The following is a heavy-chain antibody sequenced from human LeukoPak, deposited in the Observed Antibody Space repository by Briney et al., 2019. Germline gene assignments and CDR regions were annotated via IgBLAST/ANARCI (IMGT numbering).Heavy chain of an antibody. D-gene: IGHD2-2*01. V-gene: IGHV4-4*07. J-gene: IGHJ5*02. CDR1: GGSIGSYY. CDR3: ARDVGYCSSTSCYNWFDP. Sequence: SETLSLTCTASGGSIGSYYWSWIRQPAGKGLEWIGRIYTSGSTNYNPSLKSRVTMSVDTSKNQFSLKLSSVTAADTAVYYCARDVGYCSSTSCYNWFDPWGQGTLVTVSS. CDR2: IYTSGST.